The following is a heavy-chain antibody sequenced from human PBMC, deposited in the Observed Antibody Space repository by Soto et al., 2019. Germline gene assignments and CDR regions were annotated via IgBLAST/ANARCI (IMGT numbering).Heavy chain of an antibody. CDR2: IYPGDSDT. CDR1: GYSFNNYW. D-gene: IGHD5-12*01. CDR3: ARQDGYALYYFDS. Sequence: GESLKISCRGSGYSFNNYWIGWVRQMPGKGLEWMGIIYPGDSDTRYSPSFRGQVTISADKSISSAYLQWSSLRASDTAMYYCARQDGYALYYFDSWGQGTLVTVSS. J-gene: IGHJ4*02. V-gene: IGHV5-51*01.